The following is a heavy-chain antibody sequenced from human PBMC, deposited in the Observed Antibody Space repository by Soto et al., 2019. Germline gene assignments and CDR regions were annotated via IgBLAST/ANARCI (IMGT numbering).Heavy chain of an antibody. CDR1: GFTFSSYG. V-gene: IGHV3-30*18. Sequence: PGGSLRLSCAASGFTFSSYGMHWVRQAPGKGLEWVAVISYDGSNKYYADSVKGRFTISRDNSKNTLYLQMNSLRAEDTAVYYCAKERLGITETTPVHDYSGMDVWGKGTRVTFP. CDR2: ISYDGSNK. CDR3: AKERLGITETTPVHDYSGMDV. J-gene: IGHJ6*04. D-gene: IGHD4-4*01.